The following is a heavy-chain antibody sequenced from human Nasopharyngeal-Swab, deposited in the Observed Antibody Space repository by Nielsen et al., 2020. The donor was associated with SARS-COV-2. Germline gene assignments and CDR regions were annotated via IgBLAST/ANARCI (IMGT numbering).Heavy chain of an antibody. CDR2: ISWDGGST. J-gene: IGHJ5*02. CDR1: GFTFDDYT. CDR3: ARDGGNWFDP. Sequence: GESLKISCAASGFTFDDYTMHWVRQAPGKGLEWVSLISWDGGSTYYADSVKGRFTISRDNSKNTLYLQMNSLRAEDTAVYYCARDGGNWFDPWGQGTLVTVSS. D-gene: IGHD1-26*01. V-gene: IGHV3-43*01.